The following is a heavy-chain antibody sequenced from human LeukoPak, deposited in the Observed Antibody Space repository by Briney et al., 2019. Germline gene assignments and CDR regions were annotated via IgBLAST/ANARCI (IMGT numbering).Heavy chain of an antibody. V-gene: IGHV3-30-3*02. CDR2: ISYDGSNK. J-gene: IGHJ4*02. CDR3: AKISSTRGSTRHFDY. Sequence: ISYDGSNKYYADSVKGRFTISRDNSKTTLYLQMNSLRAEDTAVYYCAKISSTRGSTRHFDYWGQGTLVTVSS. D-gene: IGHD1-26*01.